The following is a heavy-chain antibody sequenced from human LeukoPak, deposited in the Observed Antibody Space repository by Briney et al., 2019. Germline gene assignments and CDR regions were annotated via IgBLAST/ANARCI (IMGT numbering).Heavy chain of an antibody. V-gene: IGHV4-59*01. J-gene: IGHJ4*02. D-gene: IGHD1-14*01. CDR1: AGYIGIFS. CDR3: ARGLGTPDY. Sequence: SETLSLTCSVSAGYIGIFSWSWVRQLHGEGLEWIGYNSYSVDSNYNTSLRSRVTISLDTSKNQFSLRLSSVTAADTAVYYCARGLGTPDYWGPGTLVIVSS. CDR2: NSYSVDS.